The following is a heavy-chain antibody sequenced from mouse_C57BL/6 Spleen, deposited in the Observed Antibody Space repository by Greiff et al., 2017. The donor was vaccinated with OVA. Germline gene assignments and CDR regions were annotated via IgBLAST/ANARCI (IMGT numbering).Heavy chain of an antibody. CDR2: ISDGGSYT. V-gene: IGHV5-4*01. D-gene: IGHD3-3*01. J-gene: IGHJ3*01. CDR1: GFTFSSYA. CDR3: ARDGGGQLWFAY. Sequence: EVKLMESGGGLVKPGGSLKLSCAASGFTFSSYAMSWVRQTPEKRLEWVATISDGGSYTYYPDNVKGPFTISRDNAKNNLYLQMSHLKSEDTAMYYCARDGGGQLWFAYWGQGTLVTVSA.